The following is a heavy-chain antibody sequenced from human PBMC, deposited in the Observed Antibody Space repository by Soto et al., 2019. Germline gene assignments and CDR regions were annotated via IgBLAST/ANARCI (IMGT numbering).Heavy chain of an antibody. D-gene: IGHD2-8*02. Sequence: GGSLRLSCAASGFTFTTYVMQWVRQAPGKGLEWVAAISYDGINRDYADSVKGRFTISRDNSKNTLYLQMNSLRVEDTAEYYCPSERLAVLRSALDYWGPGTMLTVSS. CDR2: ISYDGINR. CDR1: GFTFTTYV. J-gene: IGHJ4*02. V-gene: IGHV3-30-3*01. CDR3: PSERLAVLRSALDY.